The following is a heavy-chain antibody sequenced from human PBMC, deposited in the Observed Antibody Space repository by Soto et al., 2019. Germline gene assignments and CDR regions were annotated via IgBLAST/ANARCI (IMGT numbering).Heavy chain of an antibody. J-gene: IGHJ6*02. V-gene: IGHV3-33*01. CDR3: ARDAGYYDCYGMDV. CDR1: GFTFSSYG. CDR2: IWYDGSNK. Sequence: QVQLVESGGGVVQPGRSLRLSCAASGFTFSSYGMHWVRQAPGKGLEWVAVIWYDGSNKYYADSVKGRFTISRDNSKNTLYLQMNSLRAEDTAVYYWARDAGYYDCYGMDVWGQGATVTVSS.